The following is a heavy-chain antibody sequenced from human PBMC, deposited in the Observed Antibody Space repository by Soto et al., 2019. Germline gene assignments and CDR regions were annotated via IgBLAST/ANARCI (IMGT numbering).Heavy chain of an antibody. Sequence: QVQLVESGGGVVQHGRSLRLSCETFGFSFSSYGMHWVRQAPDKGLEWVAVIWYDGSNTFYSDSVKGRFTISRDDSKNTLYLQMNSLRGEDTAVYYYASAGMAGTTQLGWFDPWGQGTLVTVSS. CDR2: IWYDGSNT. CDR1: GFSFSSYG. D-gene: IGHD1-26*01. CDR3: ASAGMAGTTQLGWFDP. J-gene: IGHJ5*02. V-gene: IGHV3-33*01.